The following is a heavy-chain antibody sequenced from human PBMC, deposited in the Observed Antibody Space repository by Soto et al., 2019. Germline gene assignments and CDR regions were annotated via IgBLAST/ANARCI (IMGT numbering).Heavy chain of an antibody. D-gene: IGHD3-3*01. CDR2: ISAYNGNT. J-gene: IGHJ6*03. CDR1: GYTFTSYG. V-gene: IGHV1-18*01. CDR3: ARGPPMYYDFWSGYCGNYYYYYMDV. Sequence: ASVKVSCKASGYTFTSYGISWVRQAPGQGLEWMGWISAYNGNTNYAQKLQGRVTMTRNTSMSTAYMELSSLRSEDTAVYYCARGPPMYYDFWSGYCGNYYYYYMDVWGKGTTVTV.